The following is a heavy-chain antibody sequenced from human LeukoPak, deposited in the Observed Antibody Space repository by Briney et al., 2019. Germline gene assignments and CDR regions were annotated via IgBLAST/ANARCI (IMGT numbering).Heavy chain of an antibody. Sequence: GSLRLSCAASGFTFSNYAMSWVRQAPGKGLEWVSAISGSGGSTYYADSVKGRFTISRDNSKNTLYLQMNSLRAEDTAVYYCAKLYLYYDFWSGPWDWGQGTLVTVSS. CDR2: ISGSGGST. J-gene: IGHJ4*02. D-gene: IGHD3-3*01. CDR3: AKLYLYYDFWSGPWD. CDR1: GFTFSNYA. V-gene: IGHV3-23*01.